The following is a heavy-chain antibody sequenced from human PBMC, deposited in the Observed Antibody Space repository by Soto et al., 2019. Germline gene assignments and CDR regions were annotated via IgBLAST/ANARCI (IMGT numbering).Heavy chain of an antibody. CDR1: GFTFRDYY. Sequence: QVQLVESGGGLVRPGGSLRLSCEASGFTFRDYYMTWFRQAPGKGLEWLSYIDSSTKYTNYADSVKGLLTISRDNAKNSLYLQMNSLRADDTAVYYCAREYYYTMDVWGQGTMVTVSS. V-gene: IGHV3-11*05. J-gene: IGHJ6*02. CDR2: IDSSTKYT. CDR3: AREYYYTMDV.